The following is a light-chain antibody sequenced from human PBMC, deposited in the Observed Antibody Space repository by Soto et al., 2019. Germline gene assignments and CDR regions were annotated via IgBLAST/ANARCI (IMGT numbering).Light chain of an antibody. CDR3: QQYHTWPIT. CDR1: QGVSRK. Sequence: DIVMTQSPATLSVAPGERVTFSCRASQGVSRKLAWYQHKPGQAPRLLISGASTGATGIPARFSGSGLGTEFTLTISSLQSEDCAIYYCQQYHTWPITFGGGTKVEIK. CDR2: GAS. J-gene: IGKJ4*01. V-gene: IGKV3-15*01.